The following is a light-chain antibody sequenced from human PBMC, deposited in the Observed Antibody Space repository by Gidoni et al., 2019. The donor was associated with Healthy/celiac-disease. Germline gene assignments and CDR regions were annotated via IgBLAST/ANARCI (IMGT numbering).Light chain of an antibody. Sequence: IVMTESPASRTVTPGEPTSISCRSSQSHLHRNGYNYLDWYLQQPGQSPQLLIYLGSNRASGVPDRFSGSGSGTDFTLNISRVEAEDVGVYYCMQALQTPPTFXGXTKVEI. V-gene: IGKV2-28*01. CDR1: QSHLHRNGYNY. CDR3: MQALQTPPT. J-gene: IGKJ4*01. CDR2: LGS.